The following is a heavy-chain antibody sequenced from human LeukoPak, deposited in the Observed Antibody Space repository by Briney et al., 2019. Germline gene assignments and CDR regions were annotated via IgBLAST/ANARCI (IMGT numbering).Heavy chain of an antibody. CDR3: ARPMGGGSYEDY. V-gene: IGHV4-31*03. D-gene: IGHD1-26*01. Sequence: SETLSLTCTVSGGSISSGGYYWSWIRQHPGKGLEWIGYIYYSGSTYYNPSLKSRVTISVDTSKNQFSLKLSSVTAADTAVYYCARPMGGGSYEDYWGQGTLVTVSS. CDR2: IYYSGST. J-gene: IGHJ4*02. CDR1: GGSISSGGYY.